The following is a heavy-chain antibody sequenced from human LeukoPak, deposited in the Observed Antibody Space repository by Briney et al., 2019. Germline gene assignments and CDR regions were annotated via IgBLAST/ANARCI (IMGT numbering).Heavy chain of an antibody. J-gene: IGHJ4*02. V-gene: IGHV3-30*03. Sequence: GGSLRLSCAASGFSFISYGMHWVRQAPGKGLEWVGVISDDGRRKDYADSVKGRFTISRDNSKDTLYLQMNSLRAEDTAVYYCARDRQWLVPNYYFDYWGQGTLVTVSS. CDR1: GFSFISYG. CDR3: ARDRQWLVPNYYFDY. CDR2: ISDDGRRK. D-gene: IGHD6-19*01.